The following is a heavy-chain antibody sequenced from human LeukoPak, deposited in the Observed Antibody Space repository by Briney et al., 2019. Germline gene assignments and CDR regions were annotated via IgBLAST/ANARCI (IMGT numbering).Heavy chain of an antibody. Sequence: PSQTLSLTCAVSGGSISSGGYSWSWIRQPPGKGLEWIGYIYHSGSTYYNPSLKSRVTISVDTSKNQFSLKLSSVTAADTAVYYCARAWGPAAHPDLYYYYYYGMDVWGQGTTVTVSS. CDR1: GGSISSGGYS. J-gene: IGHJ6*02. CDR3: ARAWGPAAHPDLYYYYYYGMDV. V-gene: IGHV4-30-2*05. D-gene: IGHD2-2*01. CDR2: IYHSGST.